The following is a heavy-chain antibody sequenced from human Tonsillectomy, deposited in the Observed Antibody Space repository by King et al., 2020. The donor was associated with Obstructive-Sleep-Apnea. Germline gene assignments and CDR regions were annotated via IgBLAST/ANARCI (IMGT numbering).Heavy chain of an antibody. V-gene: IGHV3-15*01. CDR2: LKSHLLVVTT. CDR3: ATDWGTGSHYVRAFDL. CDR1: GFTFYSAW. D-gene: IGHD1-26*01. J-gene: IGHJ3*01. Sequence: QLVQSGGGLVKPGGSLRLSCTASGFTFYSAWMTWVRQAPGKGLEWVGLLKSHLLVVTTDSAAPIKGRFTISRDDSKDTLYLQMNSLKTEDTALYYCATDWGTGSHYVRAFDLWGQGTMVIVSS.